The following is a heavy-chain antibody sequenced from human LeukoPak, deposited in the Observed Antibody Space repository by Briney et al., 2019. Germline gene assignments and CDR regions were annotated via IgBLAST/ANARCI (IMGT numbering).Heavy chain of an antibody. V-gene: IGHV4-59*01. Sequence: SETLSLTCTVSGGSITSYYWSWIRHPPGKGLEWIAYIYYIGSTIYNPSLKSRVTISVDTSKNQFSLKLNSVTAADTAVYYCASMRGNLNYYYMDVWGKGTTVTVSS. D-gene: IGHD4-23*01. CDR3: ASMRGNLNYYYMDV. J-gene: IGHJ6*03. CDR2: IYYIGST. CDR1: GGSITSYY.